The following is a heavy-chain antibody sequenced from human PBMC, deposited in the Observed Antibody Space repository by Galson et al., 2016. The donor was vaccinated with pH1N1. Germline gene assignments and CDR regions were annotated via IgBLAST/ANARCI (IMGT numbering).Heavy chain of an antibody. J-gene: IGHJ4*02. Sequence: LSLTCTVSGGSVNSTNYYWSWIRLPPGKGLEWIGYIYHSGTTNYNSSLKSRVTISIDTSQNQFSLKLRSVTAAATAICYCARDWGYGSGTYYFEYWGQGSLVTVSS. D-gene: IGHD3-10*01. CDR3: ARDWGYGSGTYYFEY. V-gene: IGHV4-61*01. CDR1: GGSVNSTNYY. CDR2: IYHSGTT.